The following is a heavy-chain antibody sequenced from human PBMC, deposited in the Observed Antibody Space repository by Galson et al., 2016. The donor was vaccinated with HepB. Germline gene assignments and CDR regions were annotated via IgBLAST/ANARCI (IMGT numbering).Heavy chain of an antibody. Sequence: SLRLSCAASGITFNTYAMHWVRQAPGNGLEWLALISYDGSNKYYADSVKGRLTISRDNSKNTLYLKMHSLRPEDTAVYYCARDQTLYDFRSGYHLDYWGQGTLVTVSS. CDR2: ISYDGSNK. D-gene: IGHD3-3*01. V-gene: IGHV3-30-3*01. CDR1: GITFNTYA. J-gene: IGHJ4*02. CDR3: ARDQTLYDFRSGYHLDY.